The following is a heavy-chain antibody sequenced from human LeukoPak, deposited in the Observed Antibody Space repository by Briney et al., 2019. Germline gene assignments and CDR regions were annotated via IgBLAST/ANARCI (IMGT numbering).Heavy chain of an antibody. CDR1: GLSLNSYA. J-gene: IGHJ4*01. CDR2: SSSSDDGK. CDR3: AKAPVTSCRGAFCYPFDY. D-gene: IGHD2-21*01. V-gene: IGHV3-23*01. Sequence: GSLRLSCTASGLSLNSYAMSWVRQVPGKGPEWVSASSSSDDGKWYAESVRGRFTISRDTSKNTVYLQMNSLRVEDAGVYYCAKAPVTSCRGAFCYPFDYWGHGTLVTVSS.